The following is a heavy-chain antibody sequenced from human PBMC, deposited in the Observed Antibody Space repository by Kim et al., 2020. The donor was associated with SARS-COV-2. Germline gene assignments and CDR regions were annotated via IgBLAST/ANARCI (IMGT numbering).Heavy chain of an antibody. Sequence: GGSLRLSCAAPGFTFDDYAMHWVRQAPGKGLEWVSGISWNSGSIGYADSVKGRFTISRDNAKNSLYLQMNSLRAEDTALYYCAKDTKSQYNWNYYFDYWGQGTLVTVSS. V-gene: IGHV3-9*01. J-gene: IGHJ4*02. CDR3: AKDTKSQYNWNYYFDY. D-gene: IGHD1-7*01. CDR1: GFTFDDYA. CDR2: ISWNSGSI.